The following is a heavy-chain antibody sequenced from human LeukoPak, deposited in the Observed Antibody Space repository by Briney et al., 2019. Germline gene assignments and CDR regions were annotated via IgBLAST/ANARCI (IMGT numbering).Heavy chain of an antibody. Sequence: GESLRISCKGSGYSFTSYWISWVRQMPGKGLEWMGRIDPSDSYTNYSPSFQGHVTISADKSISTAYLQWSSLKATDTAMYYCARDVRYFDWYWDYWGQETLVTVSS. J-gene: IGHJ4*02. CDR3: ARDVRYFDWYWDY. D-gene: IGHD3-9*01. CDR2: IDPSDSYT. CDR1: GYSFTSYW. V-gene: IGHV5-10-1*01.